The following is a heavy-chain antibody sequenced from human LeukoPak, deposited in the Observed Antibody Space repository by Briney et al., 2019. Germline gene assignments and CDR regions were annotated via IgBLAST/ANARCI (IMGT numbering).Heavy chain of an antibody. CDR2: ISYDGSNK. J-gene: IGHJ4*02. Sequence: GGSLRLSCAASGFTFSTYTIHWVRQAPGKGLEWVAVISYDGSNKYYADSVKGRFTLSRDNSKDTLYLQMDSLRAEDTAVYYCARGAYYYEDWGQGTLVTVSS. CDR3: ARGAYYYED. D-gene: IGHD3-22*01. V-gene: IGHV3-30*04. CDR1: GFTFSTYT.